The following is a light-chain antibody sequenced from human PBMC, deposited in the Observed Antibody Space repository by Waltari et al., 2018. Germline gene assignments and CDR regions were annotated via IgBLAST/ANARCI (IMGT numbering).Light chain of an antibody. Sequence: SGWASQCVSSYLACYQQKSGQAPRLPIYDAANRATGIPARFSGGGSGTDFTLTISSLEPEDFAVYYCQQRSDWLLTFGGGTKVEIK. CDR3: QQRSDWLLT. CDR1: QCVSSY. V-gene: IGKV3-11*01. J-gene: IGKJ4*01. CDR2: DAA.